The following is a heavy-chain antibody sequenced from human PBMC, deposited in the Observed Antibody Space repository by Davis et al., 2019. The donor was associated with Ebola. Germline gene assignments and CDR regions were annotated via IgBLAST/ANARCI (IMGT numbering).Heavy chain of an antibody. J-gene: IGHJ4*02. Sequence: GGSLRLSCAASGFTFSSYAMSWVRQAPGKGLEWVSSISSSSSYIYYADSVKGRFTISRDNAKNSLYLQMNSLRAEDTAVYYCARTDYDILTGYYGYWGQGTLVTVSS. D-gene: IGHD3-9*01. CDR3: ARTDYDILTGYYGY. V-gene: IGHV3-21*04. CDR2: ISSSSSYI. CDR1: GFTFSSYA.